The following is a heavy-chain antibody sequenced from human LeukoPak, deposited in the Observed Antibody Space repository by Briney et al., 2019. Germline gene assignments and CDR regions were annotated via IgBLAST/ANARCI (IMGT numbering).Heavy chain of an antibody. V-gene: IGHV4-4*02. D-gene: IGHD3-10*01. CDR3: AREGSGTLFDY. CDR2: VFHSGST. Sequence: NPSGTLSLTCVVSGDSISSSNWWSWVRQPPGKGLEWIGEVFHSGSTNYNPSLKSRVTISVDKSKNQFFLKLSSVTAADTAVYYCAREGSGTLFDYWGQGTLVTVSS. J-gene: IGHJ4*02. CDR1: GDSISSSNW.